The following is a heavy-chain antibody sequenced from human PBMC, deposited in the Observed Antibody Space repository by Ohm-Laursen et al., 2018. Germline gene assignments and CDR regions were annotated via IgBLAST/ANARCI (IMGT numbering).Heavy chain of an antibody. CDR2: ISYDGSNK. V-gene: IGHV3-30*03. J-gene: IGHJ4*02. CDR1: GFTFSSYG. CDR3: AAVGPWYFDY. D-gene: IGHD2-15*01. Sequence: SSLRLSCAASGFTFSSYGMHWVRQAPGKGLEWVAVISYDGSNKYYADSVKGRFTISRDNAKNSLYLQMNSLRAEDTAVYYCAAVGPWYFDYWGQGTLVTVSS.